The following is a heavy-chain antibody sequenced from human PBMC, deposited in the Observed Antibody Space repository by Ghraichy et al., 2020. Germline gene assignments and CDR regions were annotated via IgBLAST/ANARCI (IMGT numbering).Heavy chain of an antibody. J-gene: IGHJ4*02. CDR3: VRADGSGSFYY. CDR1: GFNLGVYT. CDR2: ISSDSFYI. V-gene: IGHV3-21*01. Sequence: GGSLRLSCATSGFNLGVYTMNWLRWAPKKGLEWVASISSDSFYIYYADSVRGRFTISRDNAMNSIYLHMKSLRVDDTAMYYCVRADGSGSFYYWGQGTLVTVSS. D-gene: IGHD3-10*01.